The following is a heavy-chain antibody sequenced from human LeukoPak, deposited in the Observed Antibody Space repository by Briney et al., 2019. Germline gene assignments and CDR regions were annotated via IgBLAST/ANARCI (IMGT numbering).Heavy chain of an antibody. CDR1: GGSISSYF. CDR2: ISYNGKT. V-gene: IGHV4-59*01. J-gene: IGHJ5*02. CDR3: AREEYYRGGTFNWFDP. Sequence: PSETLSLTCNVSGGSISSYFWSWIRQPLGQGLEWIGYISYNGKTDYNPSLKSRVTILLDTSKNQFSLRLSSMTAADTAIYYCAREEYYRGGTFNWFDPWGQGTQVTVSS. D-gene: IGHD3-10*01.